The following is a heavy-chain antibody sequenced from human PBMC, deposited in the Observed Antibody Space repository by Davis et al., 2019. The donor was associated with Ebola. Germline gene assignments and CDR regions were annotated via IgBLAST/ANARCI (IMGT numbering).Heavy chain of an antibody. V-gene: IGHV4-34*01. Sequence: MPGGSLRLSCAVYGGSFSGYYWSWIRQPPGKGLEWIGEINHSGSTNYNPSLKSRVTISVDTSKNQFSLKLSSVTAADTAVYYCARQTGFWSGHNWFDPWGQGTLVTVSS. D-gene: IGHD3-3*01. CDR2: INHSGST. J-gene: IGHJ5*02. CDR3: ARQTGFWSGHNWFDP. CDR1: GGSFSGYY.